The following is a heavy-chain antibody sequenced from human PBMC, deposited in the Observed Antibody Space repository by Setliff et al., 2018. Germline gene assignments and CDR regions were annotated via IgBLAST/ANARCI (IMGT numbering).Heavy chain of an antibody. D-gene: IGHD5-18*01. CDR1: GGSFSDYW. Sequence: SETLSLTCAVYGGSFSDYWWSWIRQLPGKGLEWIAEIHHSGSTNFHPSLKSRVAISVDPSKNQFYLNLRSVTAADTAVYFCARGTKAMVINYWYFDVWGRGTPVTVS. CDR2: IHHSGST. J-gene: IGHJ2*01. V-gene: IGHV4-34*01. CDR3: ARGTKAMVINYWYFDV.